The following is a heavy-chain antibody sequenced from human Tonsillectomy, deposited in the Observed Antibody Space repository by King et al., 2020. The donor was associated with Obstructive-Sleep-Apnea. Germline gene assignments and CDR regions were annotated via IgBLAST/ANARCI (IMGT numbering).Heavy chain of an antibody. Sequence: QLQESGPGLVKPSETLSLTCTVSGGSISSSSYYWGWIRQPPGKGLEWIGSSYYSGSTYYNPSLKSRVTISVDTAKNQFSLKLSSVTAADTAGYYCARDVKEYGSGSYYKVAFDSYWGQGTLVTVSS. CDR3: ARDVKEYGSGSYYKVAFDSY. J-gene: IGHJ4*02. CDR2: SYYSGST. CDR1: GGSISSSSYY. V-gene: IGHV4-39*07. D-gene: IGHD3-10*01.